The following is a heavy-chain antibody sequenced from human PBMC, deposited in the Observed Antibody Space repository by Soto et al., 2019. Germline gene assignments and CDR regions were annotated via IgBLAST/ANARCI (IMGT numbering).Heavy chain of an antibody. Sequence: ASVKVSCKASGYTFTSYGISWVRQAPGQGLEWMGWISAYNGNTNYAQKLQGRVTMTTDTSTSTAYMELRSLRSDDTAVYYCARAPPHYYDSSGYYLGWFDPWGQGTLVTVSS. CDR3: ARAPPHYYDSSGYYLGWFDP. V-gene: IGHV1-18*01. CDR1: GYTFTSYG. CDR2: ISAYNGNT. J-gene: IGHJ5*02. D-gene: IGHD3-22*01.